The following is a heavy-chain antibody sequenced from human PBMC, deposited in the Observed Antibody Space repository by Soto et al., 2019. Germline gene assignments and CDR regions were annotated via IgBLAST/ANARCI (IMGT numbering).Heavy chain of an antibody. CDR3: AQDTSADYYGMDV. CDR2: IIAIFGTA. V-gene: IGHV1-69*13. Sequence: GASVNVSCKASRVAFSKFIVTWVRQAPGLGLEWVGGIIAIFGTANYAQKFQGRVTITADESTSTSYMEVNNLRAEDTAVYHCAQDTSADYYGMDVWGQGTTVTVSS. CDR1: RVAFSKFI. J-gene: IGHJ6*02.